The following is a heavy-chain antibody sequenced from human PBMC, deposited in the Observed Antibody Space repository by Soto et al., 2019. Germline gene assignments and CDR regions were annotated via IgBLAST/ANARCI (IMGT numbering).Heavy chain of an antibody. J-gene: IGHJ4*02. CDR2: ISAYNSNT. CDR1: GYIFTTYG. V-gene: IGHV1-18*01. D-gene: IGHD3-10*01. Sequence: VHLVQSGAEVKKPGASVKVSCKASGYIFTTYGISWVRQAPGQGLEWMGWISAYNSNTNYAQKFQGRVTMTTNAATNTAYMELRSLRSDDTAVYYCARFAMVRPNDYCSQGTLVTVSS. CDR3: ARFAMVRPNDY.